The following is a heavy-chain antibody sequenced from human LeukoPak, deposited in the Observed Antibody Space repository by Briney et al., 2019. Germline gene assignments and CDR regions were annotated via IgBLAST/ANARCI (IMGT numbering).Heavy chain of an antibody. CDR3: ARTAGAYYYDSSGSDY. J-gene: IGHJ4*02. V-gene: IGHV1-18*01. Sequence: GASVKVSCKASGYTFTSYGISWVRQAPGQGLEWMGWISAYNGNTSYAQKLQGRVTMTTDTSTSTAYMELRSLRPDDTAVYYCARTAGAYYYDSSGSDYWGQGTLVTVSS. CDR1: GYTFTSYG. CDR2: ISAYNGNT. D-gene: IGHD3-22*01.